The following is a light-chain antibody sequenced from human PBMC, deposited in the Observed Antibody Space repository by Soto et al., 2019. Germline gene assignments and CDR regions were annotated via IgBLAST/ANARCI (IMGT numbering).Light chain of an antibody. Sequence: DIQMTQSPSTLSASVGDRVTITCRASQSISSWLAWYQQKPGKAPTLLIYKASSLESGVPSRFSGSGSGTEFTLTISSLQPDDFATYYCQQYNSYSLTFGQGTQVEIK. CDR1: QSISSW. CDR2: KAS. V-gene: IGKV1-5*03. J-gene: IGKJ1*01. CDR3: QQYNSYSLT.